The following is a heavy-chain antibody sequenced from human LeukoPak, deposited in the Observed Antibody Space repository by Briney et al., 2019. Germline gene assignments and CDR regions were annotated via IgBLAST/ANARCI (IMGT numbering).Heavy chain of an antibody. V-gene: IGHV3-7*01. D-gene: IGHD1-26*01. CDR3: ARAAVGATKGKGFDY. CDR1: GFTFSSYW. J-gene: IGHJ4*02. Sequence: GGSLRLSCAASGFTFSSYWMSWVRQAPGKGLEWVANIKQDGSEKYYVDSVKGRFTISRDNAKNSLYLQMNSLRAEDTAVYYCARAAVGATKGKGFDYWGQGTLVTVSS. CDR2: IKQDGSEK.